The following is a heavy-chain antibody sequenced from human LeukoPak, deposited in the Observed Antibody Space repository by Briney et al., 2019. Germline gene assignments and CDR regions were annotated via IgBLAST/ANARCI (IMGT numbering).Heavy chain of an antibody. V-gene: IGHV4-4*07. Sequence: SETLSLTCAVYGGSFSGYYWSWIRQPAGKGLEWIGRIYTSGSITYSPSLKSRVSMSVDTSKNQFSLKLSSVTAADTAVYYCARDSGTTGEVKFDPWGQGTLVTVSS. D-gene: IGHD3-10*01. CDR2: IYTSGSI. CDR3: ARDSGTTGEVKFDP. J-gene: IGHJ5*02. CDR1: GGSFSGYY.